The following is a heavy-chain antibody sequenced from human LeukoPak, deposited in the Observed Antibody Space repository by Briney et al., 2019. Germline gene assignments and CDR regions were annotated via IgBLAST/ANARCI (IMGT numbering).Heavy chain of an antibody. CDR2: ISGSGGST. D-gene: IGHD3-10*01. Sequence: GGSLRLSCAASGFTFSSYAMSWVRQAPGKGLEWVSAISGSGGSTYYADSVKGRFTISRDNSKNTLYLQMNSLRAEDTAVYYCARGDGLLWFGELPPLDYWGQGTLVTVSS. J-gene: IGHJ4*02. CDR1: GFTFSSYA. V-gene: IGHV3-23*01. CDR3: ARGDGLLWFGELPPLDY.